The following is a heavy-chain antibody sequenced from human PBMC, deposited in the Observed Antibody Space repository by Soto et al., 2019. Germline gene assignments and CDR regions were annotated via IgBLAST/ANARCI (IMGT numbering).Heavy chain of an antibody. V-gene: IGHV3-9*01. CDR2: ISWNGASI. CDR1: GFTFDDYA. D-gene: IGHD3-10*01. CDR3: ATLPLYGSGFDC. Sequence: EVQLVESGGGLVQPGRSLRLSCAASGFTFDDYAIHWVRQAPGRGLEWVAGISWNGASIGYADSVKGRFTISRDNAKNSLHLQMNSLRSEDTAVYYCATLPLYGSGFDCWGQGTLVTVSS. J-gene: IGHJ4*02.